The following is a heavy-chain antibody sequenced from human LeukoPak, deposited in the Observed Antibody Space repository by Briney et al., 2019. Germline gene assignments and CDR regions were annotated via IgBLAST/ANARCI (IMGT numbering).Heavy chain of an antibody. J-gene: IGHJ4*02. Sequence: ASVKVSCKASGYTFTRYYMHWVRQAPGQGLEWMGWINPNSGGTNYAQKFQGRVTMTRDTSISTAYMELSRLRSDDTAVYYCARANKRGYSYGLGYWGQGTLVTVSS. CDR2: INPNSGGT. V-gene: IGHV1-2*02. CDR3: ARANKRGYSYGLGY. CDR1: GYTFTRYY. D-gene: IGHD5-18*01.